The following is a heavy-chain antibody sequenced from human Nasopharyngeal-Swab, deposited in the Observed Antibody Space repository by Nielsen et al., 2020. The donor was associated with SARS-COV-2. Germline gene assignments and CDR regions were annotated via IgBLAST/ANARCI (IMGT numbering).Heavy chain of an antibody. Sequence: GKSLKISCAASGFTFDDYGMSWVRQAPGKGLEWVSGINWNGGSTGYADSVKGRFTISRDNAKNSLYLQMNSLRAEDTALYHCARDHYYDSSGSDYWGQGTLVTVSS. J-gene: IGHJ4*02. CDR3: ARDHYYDSSGSDY. V-gene: IGHV3-20*01. CDR1: GFTFDDYG. CDR2: INWNGGST. D-gene: IGHD3-22*01.